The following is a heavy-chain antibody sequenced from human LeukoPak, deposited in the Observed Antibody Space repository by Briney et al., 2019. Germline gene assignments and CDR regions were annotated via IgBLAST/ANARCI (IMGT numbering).Heavy chain of an antibody. Sequence: GSLRLSCAASGFTFSSYAMSWIRQPPGKGLEWIGEINHSGSTNYNPSLKSRVTISVDTSKNQFSLKLSSVTAADTAVYYCARGRIEGILTGYIDYWGQGTLVTVSS. CDR2: INHSGST. CDR3: ARGRIEGILTGYIDY. CDR1: GFTFSSYA. V-gene: IGHV4-34*01. J-gene: IGHJ4*02. D-gene: IGHD3-9*01.